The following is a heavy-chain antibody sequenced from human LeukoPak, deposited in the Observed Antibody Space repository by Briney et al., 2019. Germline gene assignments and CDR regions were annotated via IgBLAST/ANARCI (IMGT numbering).Heavy chain of an antibody. Sequence: PGGSLRLSCAASGFTLRSYAMSWVRQAPGKGLEWVSAISGSGGSTYYADSVKGRFSISRDNSKNTLYVQMNSLRAEDTAVYYCARERYSSGPDGFDIWGQGTMVTVSS. CDR1: GFTLRSYA. CDR2: ISGSGGST. J-gene: IGHJ3*02. CDR3: ARERYSSGPDGFDI. D-gene: IGHD2-15*01. V-gene: IGHV3-23*01.